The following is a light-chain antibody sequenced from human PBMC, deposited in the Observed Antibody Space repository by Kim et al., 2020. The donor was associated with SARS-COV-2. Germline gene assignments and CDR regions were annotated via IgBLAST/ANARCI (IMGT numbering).Light chain of an antibody. Sequence: SPGERASLSGRASQTIQSKFLAWYQQKTGQPPRLLIYGASYRAAGVPYRFSGSGSETYFTLTITGLEPDDIAVYYCQQYGDSQYTFGQGTKVDIK. J-gene: IGKJ2*01. V-gene: IGKV3-20*01. CDR1: QTIQSKF. CDR3: QQYGDSQYT. CDR2: GAS.